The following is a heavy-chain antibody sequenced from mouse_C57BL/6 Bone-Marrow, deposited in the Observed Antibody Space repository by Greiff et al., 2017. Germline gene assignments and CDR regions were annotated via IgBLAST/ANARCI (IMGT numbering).Heavy chain of an antibody. V-gene: IGHV2-3*01. Sequence: VKLVESGPGLVAPSQSLSITCTVSGFSLTSYGVSWVRQPPGKGLEWLGVIWGDGSTNYHSALISRLSISKDNSKSQVFLKLNSLQTDDTATYYCANITTVVPYWYFDVWGTGTTVTVSS. CDR2: IWGDGST. CDR3: ANITTVVPYWYFDV. J-gene: IGHJ1*03. CDR1: GFSLTSYG. D-gene: IGHD1-1*01.